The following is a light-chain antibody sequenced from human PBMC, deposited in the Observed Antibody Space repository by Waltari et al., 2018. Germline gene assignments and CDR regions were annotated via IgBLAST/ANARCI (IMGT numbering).Light chain of an antibody. CDR2: WAS. V-gene: IGKV4-1*01. CDR3: QQYLNTPPT. Sequence: DIVMTQSPDSLAVSLGERATINCKSRQRVLYNSNNKKYLAWYQQKSGQPPKLLIHWASSRESGVPDRFSGSGSATDFTLTISNLQAEDVAIYYCQQYLNTPPTFGGGTKVEIK. J-gene: IGKJ4*01. CDR1: QRVLYNSNNKKY.